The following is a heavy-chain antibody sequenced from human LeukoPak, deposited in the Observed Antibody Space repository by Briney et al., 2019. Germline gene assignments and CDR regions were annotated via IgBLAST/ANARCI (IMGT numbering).Heavy chain of an antibody. CDR1: GGSFSGYY. J-gene: IGHJ5*02. V-gene: IGHV4-34*01. CDR2: INHSGST. D-gene: IGHD3-3*01. Sequence: PSETLSLTCAVYGGSFSGYYWSWIRQPPGKGLEWIGEINHSGSTNYNPSLKSRVTISVDTSKNQSSLKLSSVTAADTAVYYCARGDITIFGVVANRFDPWGQGTLVTVSS. CDR3: ARGDITIFGVVANRFDP.